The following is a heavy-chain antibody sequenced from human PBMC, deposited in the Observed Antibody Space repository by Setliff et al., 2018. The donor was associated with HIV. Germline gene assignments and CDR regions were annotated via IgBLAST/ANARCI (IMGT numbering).Heavy chain of an antibody. D-gene: IGHD6-6*01. J-gene: IGHJ4*02. Sequence: PSETLSLTCAVSGGSLSGYYWTWIRQPPGKGLEWIGEINHSGTTDYNPSLKSRVTISLDTSKNHLSLKLTSVTDADTAVYYCARVRRGSSARAPFDSWGQGALVTVSS. CDR2: INHSGTT. V-gene: IGHV4-34*01. CDR1: GGSLSGYY. CDR3: ARVRRGSSARAPFDS.